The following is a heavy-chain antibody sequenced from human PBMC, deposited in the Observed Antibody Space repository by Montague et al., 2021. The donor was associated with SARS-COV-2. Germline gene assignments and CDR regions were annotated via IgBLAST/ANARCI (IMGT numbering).Heavy chain of an antibody. CDR3: ARGGLGNRGFDY. CDR2: TYLSGFT. Sequence: SETLSLTCVVSDVSLSSSTWWSWVRQSPGKGLEWVGETYLSGFTQYNPSVKSRVTISLDDSRSQFSLRLTSATAADTAVYFCARGGLGNRGFDYWGQGALVTVSS. V-gene: IGHV4-4*02. D-gene: IGHD3/OR15-3a*01. J-gene: IGHJ4*02. CDR1: DVSLSSSTW.